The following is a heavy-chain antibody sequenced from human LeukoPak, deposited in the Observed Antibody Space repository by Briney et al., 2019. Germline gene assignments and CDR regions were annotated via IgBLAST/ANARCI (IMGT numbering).Heavy chain of an antibody. CDR3: ATGGPPTYYDILTGIYYFDY. D-gene: IGHD3-9*01. CDR1: GGSFSGYY. J-gene: IGHJ4*02. V-gene: IGHV4-34*01. CDR2: INLSVGT. Sequence: SETLSLTPAVYGGSFSGYYWSCIREPPGEGLWWSGEINLSVGTNNNPSTKSQVTISVDTSKNPFYLKLNSVTAADTAVYYCATGGPPTYYDILTGIYYFDYWGQGTLVTVSS.